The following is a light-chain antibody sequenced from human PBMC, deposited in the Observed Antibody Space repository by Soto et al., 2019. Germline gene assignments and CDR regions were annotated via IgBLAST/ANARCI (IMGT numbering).Light chain of an antibody. Sequence: DIQMTQSPSTLPASVGDRVTITCRASQSISSWLAWYQHKPGKAPKLLIYSASTLQSGVPSRFSGSGSGTDFTLTITSLQPEDFGTYYCHQTYSTPQTFGQGTKVDIK. J-gene: IGKJ1*01. CDR1: QSISSW. CDR3: HQTYSTPQT. V-gene: IGKV1-39*01. CDR2: SAS.